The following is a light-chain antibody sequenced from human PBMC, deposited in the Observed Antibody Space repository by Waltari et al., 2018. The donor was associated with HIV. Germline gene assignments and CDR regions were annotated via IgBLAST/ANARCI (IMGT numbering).Light chain of an antibody. CDR3: NSYAGSNTLV. V-gene: IGLV2-8*01. CDR1: SSDVGYFNY. Sequence: QSALTQPPSASGSPGQSVTISCTGTSSDVGYFNYVSWYQQHPGKAPKLGIFGVTKRPSGFPARFSGSKSGNTASLTVSGLQPEDEAVYYCNSYAGSNTLVFGGGTKLTVL. CDR2: GVT. J-gene: IGLJ3*02.